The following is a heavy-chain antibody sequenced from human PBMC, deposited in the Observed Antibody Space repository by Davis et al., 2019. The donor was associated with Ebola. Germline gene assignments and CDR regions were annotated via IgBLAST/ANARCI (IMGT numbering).Heavy chain of an antibody. V-gene: IGHV1-69*13. CDR1: GYTFSSYA. CDR2: IIPIFGTA. Sequence: SVKVSCKASGYTFSSYAISWVRQAPGQGLEWMGGIIPIFGTANYAQKFQGRVTITADESTSTAYMELSSLRSEDTAVYYCAREERSTPYYYYGMDVWGQGTTVTVSS. J-gene: IGHJ6*02. D-gene: IGHD2-2*01. CDR3: AREERSTPYYYYGMDV.